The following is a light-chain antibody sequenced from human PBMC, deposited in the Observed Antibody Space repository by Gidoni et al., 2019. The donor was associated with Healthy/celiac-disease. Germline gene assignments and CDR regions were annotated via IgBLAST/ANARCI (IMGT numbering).Light chain of an antibody. CDR3: QQSYSTPGT. V-gene: IGKV1-39*01. J-gene: IGKJ3*01. CDR1: QSISSY. CDR2: AAS. Sequence: IQLTQSPSSLSASVGDRVTITCRASQSISSYLNWYQQKPGKAPKLLIYAASSLQSGVPSRFSGSRSGTEFTLTISSLQPEDFATYYCQQSYSTPGTVVPGTKVDIK.